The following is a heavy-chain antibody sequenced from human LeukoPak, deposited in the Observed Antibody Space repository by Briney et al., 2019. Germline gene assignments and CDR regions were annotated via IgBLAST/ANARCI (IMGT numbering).Heavy chain of an antibody. D-gene: IGHD5-24*01. CDR2: IRYDGSNK. V-gene: IGHV3-30*02. Sequence: GGSLRLSCTASGFTFSNYGMHWVRQAPGKGLEWVAFIRYDGSNKYYVDSVKGRFTISRDNSKNTLYLQMNSLRVEDTAVYYCVKDGGGWLQLSFDDWGQGTLVTVSS. CDR1: GFTFSNYG. J-gene: IGHJ4*02. CDR3: VKDGGGWLQLSFDD.